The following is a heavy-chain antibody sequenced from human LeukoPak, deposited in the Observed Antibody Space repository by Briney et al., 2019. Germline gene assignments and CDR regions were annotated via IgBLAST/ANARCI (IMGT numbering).Heavy chain of an antibody. V-gene: IGHV3-48*04. Sequence: GGSLRLSCAASGFTFGPYTMNWVRQAPGKGLEWVSYISSSSSTIYYADSVKGRFTISRDNAKNSLYLQMNSLRAEDTAVYYCARVRLGELSTIDFWGQGTLVTVSS. D-gene: IGHD3-16*02. J-gene: IGHJ4*02. CDR3: ARVRLGELSTIDF. CDR2: ISSSSSTI. CDR1: GFTFGPYT.